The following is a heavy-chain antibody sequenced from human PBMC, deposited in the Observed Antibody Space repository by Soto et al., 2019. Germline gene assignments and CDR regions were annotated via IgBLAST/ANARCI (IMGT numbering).Heavy chain of an antibody. D-gene: IGHD2-2*01. Sequence: QVQLQESGPGLVKPSETLSLTCSVSGVSTSNHYWTWIRKPPGQGPEWIGCIYYRGTTNYNASFNSRVTISVDTSMNQFSLKFTSVTTADTAVYYCARGGGSPYHDHEFASWGQGILVTVSS. CDR3: ARGGGSPYHDHEFAS. V-gene: IGHV4-59*11. CDR1: GVSTSNHY. J-gene: IGHJ4*02. CDR2: IYYRGTT.